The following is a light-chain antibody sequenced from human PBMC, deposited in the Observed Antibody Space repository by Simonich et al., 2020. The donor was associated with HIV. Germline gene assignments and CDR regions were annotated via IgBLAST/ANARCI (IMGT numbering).Light chain of an antibody. V-gene: IGKV3-15*01. CDR3: QQYNDWPPWT. CDR1: QSVRSN. CDR2: GAS. Sequence: EIVMTKSPATLSVSQGERATLSCRASQSVRSNLAWYQQKPGQAPSRLIYGASTRATGIPDRFSGGGAGTEFTLTISSMQSEDFAVYYCQQYNDWPPWTFGQGTKVEIK. J-gene: IGKJ1*01.